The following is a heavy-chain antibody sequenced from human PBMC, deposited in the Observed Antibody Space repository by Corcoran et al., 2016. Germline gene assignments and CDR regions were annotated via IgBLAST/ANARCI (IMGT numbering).Heavy chain of an antibody. CDR3: LKDGEGRGYTLGTYFDY. Sequence: QVQLVESGGGMVQPGRSLRLSCAASGFTFSNYGMHWVRQAPGKGLEWVAIISYDGSPEYYIDSVKGRLTISRDNSKTTLYLQMNSLRVEDTAVYYCLKDGEGRGYTLGTYFDYWGRGSRVTVSS. CDR2: ISYDGSPE. J-gene: IGHJ4*02. CDR1: GFTFSNYG. V-gene: IGHV3-30*18. D-gene: IGHD5-12*01.